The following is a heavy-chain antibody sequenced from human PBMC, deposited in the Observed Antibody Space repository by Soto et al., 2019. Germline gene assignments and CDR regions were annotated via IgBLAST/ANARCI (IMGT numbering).Heavy chain of an antibody. D-gene: IGHD3-3*01. V-gene: IGHV1-69*02. Sequence: SVKVSCKASGGTFSSYTISWVRQAPGQGLEWMGRIIPILGIANYAQKFQGRVTITADKSTSTAYMELSSLRSEDTAVYYCARGSTYYDFWSGYYPTGNWFDPWGQGTLVTVSS. CDR3: ARGSTYYDFWSGYYPTGNWFDP. CDR2: IIPILGIA. CDR1: GGTFSSYT. J-gene: IGHJ5*02.